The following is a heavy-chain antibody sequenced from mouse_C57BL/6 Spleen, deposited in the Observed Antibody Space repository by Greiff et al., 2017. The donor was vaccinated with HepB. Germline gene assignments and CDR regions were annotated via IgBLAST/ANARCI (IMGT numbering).Heavy chain of an antibody. Sequence: QVQLQQPGAELVRPGSSVKLSCKASGYTFTSYWMQWVKQRPIQGLEWIGNIDPSDSETHYNQKFKDKATLTVDKSSSTAYMQLSSLTSEDSAVYYCAREGKLRGYAMDYWGQGTSVTVSS. CDR2: IDPSDSET. J-gene: IGHJ4*01. V-gene: IGHV1-52*01. CDR3: AREGKLRGYAMDY. CDR1: GYTFTSYW.